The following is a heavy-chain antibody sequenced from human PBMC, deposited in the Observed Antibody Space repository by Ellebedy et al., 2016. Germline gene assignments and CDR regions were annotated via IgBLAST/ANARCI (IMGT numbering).Heavy chain of an antibody. CDR1: GFPFTSHY. J-gene: IGHJ4*02. D-gene: IGHD1-26*01. V-gene: IGHV3-74*01. Sequence: GESLKISCQTSGFPFTSHYMNWVRQSPGKGLVWVSRIARDERITDYADSVKGRFTISRDDSKNTVFLHMSRLRDEDTAVYYCVREASIVGTVFFDHWGQGVLVTVSS. CDR2: IARDERIT. CDR3: VREASIVGTVFFDH.